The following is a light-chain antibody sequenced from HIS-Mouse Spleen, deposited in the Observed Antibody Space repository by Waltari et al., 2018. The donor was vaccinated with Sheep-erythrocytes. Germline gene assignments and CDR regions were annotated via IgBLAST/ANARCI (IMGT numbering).Light chain of an antibody. CDR2: EVS. Sequence: QSALTQPASVSGSPGQSITISCTGTSSDVGGYNYVSWYHQHPGKAPKLMIYEVSNRPSGVSSRGAGSKSGNTASLTISGLQAEDEADYYCCSYAGSYNHVFATGTKVTVL. CDR3: CSYAGSYNHV. V-gene: IGLV2-14*01. CDR1: SSDVGGYNY. J-gene: IGLJ1*01.